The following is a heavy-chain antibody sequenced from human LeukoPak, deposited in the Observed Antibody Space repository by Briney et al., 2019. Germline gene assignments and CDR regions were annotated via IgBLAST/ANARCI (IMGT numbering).Heavy chain of an antibody. Sequence: SQTLSLTCTVSGGSINTGDYYSSWIRQHPGKGLEWIGYIHYSGSTYYNPSLRSRVTISGDTSKNQFSLKLISVTAADTAVYYCARSHPSYGDYVNWGQGTLVTVSS. CDR3: ARSHPSYGDYVN. CDR1: GGSINTGDYY. V-gene: IGHV4-31*03. D-gene: IGHD4-17*01. J-gene: IGHJ4*02. CDR2: IHYSGST.